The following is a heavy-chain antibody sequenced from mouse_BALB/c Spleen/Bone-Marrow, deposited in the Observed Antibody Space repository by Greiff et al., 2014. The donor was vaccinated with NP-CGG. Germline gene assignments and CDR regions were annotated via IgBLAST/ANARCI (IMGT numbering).Heavy chain of an antibody. J-gene: IGHJ4*01. CDR1: GYTFTDYS. Sequence: QVHVKQSGAELVRPGASVKISCKGSGYTFTDYSMHWVKQSHAKSLEWIGVISTYYGDASYNQKFKGKATMTVDKSSSTAYMERARLTSEDSAIYYCASGNYYYAMDYWGQGTSVTVSS. D-gene: IGHD2-1*01. V-gene: IGHV1S137*01. CDR2: ISTYYGDA. CDR3: ASGNYYYAMDY.